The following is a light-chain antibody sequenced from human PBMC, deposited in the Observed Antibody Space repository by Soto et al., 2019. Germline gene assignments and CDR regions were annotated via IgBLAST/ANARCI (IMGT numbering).Light chain of an antibody. CDR2: GIS. V-gene: IGKV3-20*01. Sequence: EIVLTQSPGTLSLSPGEGATLSCRASQSVSSNYVAWYQQKPGQAPRLLISGISSRATGIPDRFSGSGSGTEFFLTISRLEPEDFAVYYCQHYDDSPTWTFGQGTKVEVK. CDR3: QHYDDSPTWT. CDR1: QSVSSNY. J-gene: IGKJ1*01.